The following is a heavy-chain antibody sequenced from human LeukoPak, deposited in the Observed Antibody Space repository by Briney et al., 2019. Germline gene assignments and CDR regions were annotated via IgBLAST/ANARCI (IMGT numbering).Heavy chain of an antibody. Sequence: GGSLRLSCAASGFTFSSYWMSWVRQAPGRGLEWVANINQDGSEKYYVDSVKGRFTISRDSAKTSLYLQMNSLRAEDTAVYYCAKQRWKIAVAWGLDYWGQGTLVTVSS. CDR3: AKQRWKIAVAWGLDY. D-gene: IGHD6-19*01. CDR2: INQDGSEK. V-gene: IGHV3-7*01. J-gene: IGHJ4*02. CDR1: GFTFSSYW.